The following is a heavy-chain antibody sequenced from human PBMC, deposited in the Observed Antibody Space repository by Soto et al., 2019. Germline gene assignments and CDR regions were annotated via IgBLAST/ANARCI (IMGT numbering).Heavy chain of an antibody. J-gene: IGHJ6*02. CDR1: GCTFTSYY. D-gene: IGHD5-18*01. CDR3: ARDAGDGYSYGYGYYYYYGMDV. V-gene: IGHV1-46*01. Sequence: ASVKVSCKASGCTFTSYYMHWVRQSPGQGLEWMGIINPIGGSTSYAQKFQGRVTMTRDTSTSTVYMELSSLRSEDTAVYYCARDAGDGYSYGYGYYYYYGMDVWGQGTTVTVSS. CDR2: INPIGGST.